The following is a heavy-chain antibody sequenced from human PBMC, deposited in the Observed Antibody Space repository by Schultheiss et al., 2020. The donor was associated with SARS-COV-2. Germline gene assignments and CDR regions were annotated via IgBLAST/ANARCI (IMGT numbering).Heavy chain of an antibody. CDR1: GGSVNSGSYY. Sequence: SETLSLTCTVSGGSVNSGSYYWSWIRQPPGKGLEWIGYIYYSGSTNYNPSLKSRVTISVDTSKNQFSLKLSSVTAADTAVYYCARGLRYYDDGGMDVWGQGTTVTVSS. V-gene: IGHV4-61*01. CDR2: IYYSGST. J-gene: IGHJ6*02. CDR3: ARGLRYYDDGGMDV. D-gene: IGHD3-9*01.